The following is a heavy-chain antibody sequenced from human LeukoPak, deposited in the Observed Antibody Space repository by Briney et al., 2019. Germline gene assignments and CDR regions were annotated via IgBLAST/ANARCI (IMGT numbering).Heavy chain of an antibody. V-gene: IGHV1-2*02. J-gene: IGHJ4*02. CDR1: GYTFTGYY. CDR2: INPNSGGT. D-gene: IGHD2-2*02. Sequence: ASMTVSCKASGYTFTGYYMHWVRQAPGQGLEWMGWINPNSGGTNYAQKFQGRVTMTRDTSISTAYMELSRLRSDDTAVYYCARDRFRVVPAAIPDYWGQGTLVTVSS. CDR3: ARDRFRVVPAAIPDY.